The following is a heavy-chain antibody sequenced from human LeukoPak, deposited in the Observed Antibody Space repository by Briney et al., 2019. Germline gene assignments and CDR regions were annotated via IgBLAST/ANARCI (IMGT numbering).Heavy chain of an antibody. D-gene: IGHD3-10*02. Sequence: GGSLRLSCATSGFTFSNYWMNWVRQAPGKGLEWVSYISSSGSTIYYADSVKGRFTISRDNAKNSLYLQMNSLRAEDTAVYYCAELGITMIGGVWGKGTTVTISS. J-gene: IGHJ6*04. CDR2: ISSSGSTI. V-gene: IGHV3-48*04. CDR1: GFTFSNYW. CDR3: AELGITMIGGV.